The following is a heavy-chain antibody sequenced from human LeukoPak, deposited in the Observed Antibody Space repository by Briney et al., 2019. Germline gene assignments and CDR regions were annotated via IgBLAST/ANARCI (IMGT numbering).Heavy chain of an antibody. J-gene: IGHJ4*02. CDR2: ISSSSSYI. CDR3: ARGPDYGDFPFDY. D-gene: IGHD4-17*01. Sequence: PGGSLRLSCAASGFTFSSYSMNWVRQAPGKGLEWVSSISSSSSYIYYADSVRGRFTISRDSAKNSLYLQMNSLRAEDTAVYYCARGPDYGDFPFDYWGQGTLVTVSS. CDR1: GFTFSSYS. V-gene: IGHV3-21*01.